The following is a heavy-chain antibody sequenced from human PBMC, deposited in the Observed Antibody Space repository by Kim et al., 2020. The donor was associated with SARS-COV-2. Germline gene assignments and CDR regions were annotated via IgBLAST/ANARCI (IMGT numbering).Heavy chain of an antibody. CDR3: ASLGDYSSSSSYYAMDV. CDR2: IYYSGNT. V-gene: IGHV4-39*01. Sequence: SETLSLTCTVSGGSIGSSSYYWGWMRQPPGKGLEWIGSIYYSGNTHYNPSFKSRVTISIDTSKNQFSLKLTSVTAADTAVYYCASLGDYSSSSSYYAMDVWGQGTTVTVSS. D-gene: IGHD6-6*01. J-gene: IGHJ6*02. CDR1: GGSIGSSSYY.